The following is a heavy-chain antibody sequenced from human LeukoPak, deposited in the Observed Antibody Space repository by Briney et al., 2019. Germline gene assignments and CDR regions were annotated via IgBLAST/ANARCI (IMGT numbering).Heavy chain of an antibody. J-gene: IGHJ4*02. CDR3: ARAPAVFRAYCSSTSCKWGYYFDY. V-gene: IGHV4-39*07. CDR1: GGSISSSSYY. CDR2: IYYSGST. D-gene: IGHD2-2*01. Sequence: PSETLSLTCTVSGGSISSSSYYWGWIRQPPGKGLEWIGSIYYSGSTYYNPSLKSRVTISVDTSKNQFSLKLSSVTAADTAVYYYARAPAVFRAYCSSTSCKWGYYFDYWGQGTLVTVSS.